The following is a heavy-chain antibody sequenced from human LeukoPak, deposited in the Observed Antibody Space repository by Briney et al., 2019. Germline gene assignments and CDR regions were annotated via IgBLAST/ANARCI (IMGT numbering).Heavy chain of an antibody. V-gene: IGHV3-21*04. J-gene: IGHJ4*02. CDR2: ISSSSSYI. D-gene: IGHD3-3*01. CDR3: AKAELGVDTFFDY. Sequence: GGSLRLSCAASGFTFSSYSMNWVRQAPGKGLEWVSSISSSSSYIYYADSVKGRFTISRDNAKNSLHLQMDSLRAEDTAFYYCAKAELGVDTFFDYWGQGTLVTVSS. CDR1: GFTFSSYS.